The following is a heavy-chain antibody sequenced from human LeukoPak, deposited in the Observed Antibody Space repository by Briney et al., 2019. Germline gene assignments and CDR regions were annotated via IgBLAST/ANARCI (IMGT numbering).Heavy chain of an antibody. V-gene: IGHV4-31*03. J-gene: IGHJ4*02. CDR3: ARHSFDGSYYSFDY. CDR2: IYHIGTT. CDR1: GDSISRGANY. Sequence: SETLSLTCTVSGDSISRGANYWSWIRQHAGKGLEYIGYIYHIGTTYYNPSLKSRVAISVDTSKNQFSLKLTSVTTADTAVYYCARHSFDGSYYSFDYWGQGTLVTVSS. D-gene: IGHD3-10*01.